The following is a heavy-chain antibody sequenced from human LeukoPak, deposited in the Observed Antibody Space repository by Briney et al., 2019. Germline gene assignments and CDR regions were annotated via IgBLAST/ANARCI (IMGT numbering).Heavy chain of an antibody. V-gene: IGHV3-74*01. J-gene: IGHJ6*02. CDR2: NKGDGTSS. Sequence: QPGGSLRLSCAASGFPISSFWMHWVRQVPGKGLVWVSRNKGDGTSSSYADSVKGRFTISRDNAKNTIYLQLNSLRVDDTAVYYCMSDWRYYGMDVWGQGTTVTVSS. CDR1: GFPISSFW. CDR3: MSDWRYYGMDV. D-gene: IGHD1-1*01.